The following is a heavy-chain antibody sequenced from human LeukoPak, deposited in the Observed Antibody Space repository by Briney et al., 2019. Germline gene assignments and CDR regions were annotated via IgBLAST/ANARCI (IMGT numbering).Heavy chain of an antibody. Sequence: GGSLRLSCAASGFTFSDFFMTWVRQAPGKGLEWLSYITGSSDNRKYADSVRGRFTISRDNAKNSLYLQANSLRVDDTAVYYCARDNYHGVLDYWGQGTLVSVSS. D-gene: IGHD1-7*01. CDR2: ITGSSDNR. V-gene: IGHV3-11*05. J-gene: IGHJ4*02. CDR3: ARDNYHGVLDY. CDR1: GFTFSDFF.